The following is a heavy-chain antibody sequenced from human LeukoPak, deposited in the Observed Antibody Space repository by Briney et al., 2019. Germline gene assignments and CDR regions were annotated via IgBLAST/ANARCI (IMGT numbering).Heavy chain of an antibody. CDR3: ARAFYSSSWAPLGF. V-gene: IGHV3-48*01. J-gene: IGHJ4*02. D-gene: IGHD6-13*01. Sequence: TGGSLRLSCVASGFTFRTYRMHWVRQAPGKGLEWVSYISSDSRNIYYADSVKGRFTISRDNAKNSLFLHMNSLRSEDTAVYYCARAFYSSSWAPLGFWGQGTLLTVSS. CDR1: GFTFRTYR. CDR2: ISSDSRNI.